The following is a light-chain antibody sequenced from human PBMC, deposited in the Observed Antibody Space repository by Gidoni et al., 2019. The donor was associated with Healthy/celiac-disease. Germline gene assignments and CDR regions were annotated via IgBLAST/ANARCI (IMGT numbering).Light chain of an antibody. J-gene: IGKJ3*01. CDR3: QQYNSYPT. Sequence: IQMTQSPSTLSASVGDRVHITCRASQSISSWLAWYQQKPGKAPKLLIYKASSLESGVPSRFSGSGSGTEFTLTISSLQPDDFATYYCQQYNSYPTFGPGTKVDIK. CDR1: QSISSW. CDR2: KAS. V-gene: IGKV1-5*03.